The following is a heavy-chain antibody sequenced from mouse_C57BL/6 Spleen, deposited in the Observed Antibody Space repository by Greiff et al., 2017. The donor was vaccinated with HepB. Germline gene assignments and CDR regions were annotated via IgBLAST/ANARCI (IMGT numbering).Heavy chain of an antibody. D-gene: IGHD2-10*01. CDR3: TTYLEAMDY. Sequence: VKLVESGAELVRPGASVTLSCKASGYTFTDYEMHWVKQTPVHGLEWIGAIDPETGGTAYNQKFKGKAILTADKSSSTAYMELRSLTSEDSAVYYCTTYLEAMDYWGQGTSVTVSS. CDR2: IDPETGGT. J-gene: IGHJ4*01. V-gene: IGHV1-15*01. CDR1: GYTFTDYE.